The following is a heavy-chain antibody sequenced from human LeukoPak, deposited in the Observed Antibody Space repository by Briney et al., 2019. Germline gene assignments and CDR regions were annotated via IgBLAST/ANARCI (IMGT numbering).Heavy chain of an antibody. D-gene: IGHD6-13*01. CDR1: GFTFNSHA. J-gene: IGHJ4*02. V-gene: IGHV3-33*08. CDR2: IWNDGSET. Sequence: GGSLRLSCAVSGFTFNSHAMHWVRQAPGKRLEWVAVIWNDGSETFHADSVKGRFRIARDNSKNTLYLQMNSLRAEDTAVYFCARDMGRAWYGPPDYWGQGTLVTASS. CDR3: ARDMGRAWYGPPDY.